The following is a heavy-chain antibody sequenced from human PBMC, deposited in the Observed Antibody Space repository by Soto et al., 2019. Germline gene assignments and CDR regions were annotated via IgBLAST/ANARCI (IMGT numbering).Heavy chain of an antibody. CDR3: AKARHSTSWYGLEADF. V-gene: IGHV3-30*09. J-gene: IGHJ4*02. D-gene: IGHD6-13*01. CDR2: ISYGGDNK. Sequence: VQLVESGGGLVKPGGSLRLSCAASGITFSNAWMTWVRQAPGKGLEWVAVISYGGDNKYYADSVRGRFAISRDNLKNTLDLQMNSLNPEDTAVYHCAKARHSTSWYGLEADFWGQGTLVTVSS. CDR1: GITFSNAW.